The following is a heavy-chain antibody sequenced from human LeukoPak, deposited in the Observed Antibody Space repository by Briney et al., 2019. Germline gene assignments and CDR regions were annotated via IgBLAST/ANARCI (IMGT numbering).Heavy chain of an antibody. CDR3: ARYNTTRFEDY. Sequence: PGGSLRLSCAASGFTFSSYAMSWVRQAPGKGLEWVSGISGSGGSTYYADSVKGRFTISRDNSRNTLYLQMNRLRAEDTAVYYCARYNTTRFEDYWGQGTLVTVSS. CDR1: GFTFSSYA. CDR2: ISGSGGST. D-gene: IGHD1-14*01. V-gene: IGHV3-23*01. J-gene: IGHJ4*02.